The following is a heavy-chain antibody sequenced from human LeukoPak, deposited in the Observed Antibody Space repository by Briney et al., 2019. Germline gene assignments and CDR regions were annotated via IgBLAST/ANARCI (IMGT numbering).Heavy chain of an antibody. J-gene: IGHJ4*02. CDR2: ISAYNGNT. D-gene: IGHD3-22*01. CDR3: ARDYYYDSSGYYPLFDY. CDR1: GYTFTSYG. V-gene: IGHV1-18*01. Sequence: ASVKVSCKASGYTFTSYGISWVRQAPGQGLEWMGWISAYNGNTNYAQKLQGRVTMTTDTSTNTAYMELRSLRSDDTAAYYCARDYYYDSSGYYPLFDYCGQGTLVTVSS.